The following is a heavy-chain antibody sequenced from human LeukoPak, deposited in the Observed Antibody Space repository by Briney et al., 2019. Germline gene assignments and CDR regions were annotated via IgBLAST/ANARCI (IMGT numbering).Heavy chain of an antibody. CDR3: ARDQYYFDSSGYYPGHYFDY. D-gene: IGHD3-22*01. V-gene: IGHV3-74*01. Sequence: PGGSLRLSCAASGFTFSNYWVHWVRQAPGKGLEWVSRTNSDGTSTSYADSVKGRFTISRDNAKNTLYLQMNSLRAEDTAVYYCARDQYYFDSSGYYPGHYFDYWGQGTLATVSS. CDR1: GFTFSNYW. CDR2: TNSDGTST. J-gene: IGHJ4*02.